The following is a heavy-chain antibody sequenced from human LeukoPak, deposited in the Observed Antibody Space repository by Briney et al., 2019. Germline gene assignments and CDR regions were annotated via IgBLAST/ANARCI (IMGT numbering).Heavy chain of an antibody. CDR1: GFTFSSYA. CDR3: AREPYDSSGLDY. CDR2: IYSGGST. D-gene: IGHD3-22*01. Sequence: GGSLRLSCAASGFTFSSYAMTWVRQAPGKGLEWVSIIYSGGSTFYADSVKGRFTISRDNSKDTLYLQMDSLRAEDTAVYYCAREPYDSSGLDYWGQGTLVTVSS. J-gene: IGHJ4*02. V-gene: IGHV3-66*01.